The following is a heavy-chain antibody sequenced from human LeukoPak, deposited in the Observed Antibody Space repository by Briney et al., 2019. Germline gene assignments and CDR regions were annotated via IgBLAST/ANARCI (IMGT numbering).Heavy chain of an antibody. CDR1: GGSISRYY. CDR3: ARDNWSSGWYSPHFDY. V-gene: IGHV4-4*07. D-gene: IGHD6-19*01. Sequence: PSETLSLTCTVSGGSISRYYWSWIRQPPWKGLEGIGRIYTSGSTNYNPSLKNRVTMSVDTSKNQFSLKLSSVTAADTAVYYCARDNWSSGWYSPHFDYWGQGTLVTVSS. J-gene: IGHJ4*02. CDR2: IYTSGST.